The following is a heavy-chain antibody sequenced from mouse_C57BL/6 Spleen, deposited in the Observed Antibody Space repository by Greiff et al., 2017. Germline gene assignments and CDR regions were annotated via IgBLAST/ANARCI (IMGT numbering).Heavy chain of an antibody. Sequence: QVQLQQPGAELVMPGASVKLSCTASGYTFTSYWMPWVQQRPGQGLEWIGEIDPSDSYTNYTQTFKGKSTLTVDKSSSTAYMQLSSLTSEDSAVYYCATPHGSSSSWFAYWGQGTLVTVSA. CDR1: GYTFTSYW. CDR2: IDPSDSYT. D-gene: IGHD1-1*01. J-gene: IGHJ3*01. CDR3: ATPHGSSSSWFAY. V-gene: IGHV1-69*01.